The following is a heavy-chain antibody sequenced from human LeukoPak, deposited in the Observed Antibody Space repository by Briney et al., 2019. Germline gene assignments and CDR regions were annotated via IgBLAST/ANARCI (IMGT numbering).Heavy chain of an antibody. CDR2: INHSGST. Sequence: SETLSLTCAVYGGSFSGYYWSWIRQPPGKGLEWIGEINHSGSTNYNPSLKSRVTISVDTSKNQFSLKLSSVTAADTAVYYCARGPREYCSSTSCLLFDYWGQGTLVTVSS. D-gene: IGHD2-2*01. CDR3: ARGPREYCSSTSCLLFDY. J-gene: IGHJ4*02. CDR1: GGSFSGYY. V-gene: IGHV4-34*01.